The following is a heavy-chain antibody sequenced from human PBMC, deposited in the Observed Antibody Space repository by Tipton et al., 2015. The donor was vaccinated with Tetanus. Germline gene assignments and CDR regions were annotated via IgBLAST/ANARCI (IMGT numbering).Heavy chain of an antibody. CDR2: ISNGTT. D-gene: IGHD5-24*01. CDR1: RGPISSYY. CDR3: ARGITDGYNRRFDY. J-gene: IGHJ4*02. Sequence: PGLVKPSETLSLTCTVSRGPISSYYWSWIRQPAGKGLGWIGHISNGTTDYAASLRSRVTLSVDTSKNQFSLQLRSVTAADTGVYYCARGITDGYNRRFDYWGQGTRVAVSP. V-gene: IGHV4-4*07.